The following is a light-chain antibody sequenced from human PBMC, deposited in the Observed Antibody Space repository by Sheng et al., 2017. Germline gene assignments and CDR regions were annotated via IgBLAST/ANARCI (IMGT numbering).Light chain of an antibody. CDR1: QSVSNNY. CDR3: QQRSNWPLFT. J-gene: IGKJ3*01. V-gene: IGKV3D-20*02. Sequence: EIVLTQSPATLSLSPGESATLSCRASQSVSNNYLAWYQQKPGQAPRFLIYGASSRATGIPDRFSGSGSGTDFTLTISRLEPEDFAVYYCQQRSNWPLFTFGPGTKVDIK. CDR2: GAS.